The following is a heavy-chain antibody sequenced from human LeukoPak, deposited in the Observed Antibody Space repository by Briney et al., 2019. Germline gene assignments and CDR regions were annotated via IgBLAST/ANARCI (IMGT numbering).Heavy chain of an antibody. J-gene: IGHJ4*02. CDR3: ARGIWGYDLSCFDY. D-gene: IGHD5-12*01. CDR1: GGSFSVYY. CDR2: INHSGST. V-gene: IGHV4-34*01. Sequence: SSETLSLTCAVYGGSFSVYYWSWIRQPPGKGLEWIGEINHSGSTNYNPSLKSRVTISVDTSKNQFSLKLSSVTAADTAVYYCARGIWGYDLSCFDYWGQGTLVTVSS.